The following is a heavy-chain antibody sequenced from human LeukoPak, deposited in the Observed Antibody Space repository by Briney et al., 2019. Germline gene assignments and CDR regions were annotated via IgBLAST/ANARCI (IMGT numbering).Heavy chain of an antibody. V-gene: IGHV1-2*06. CDR3: ARDVVVVAAATPDFDY. CDR2: INPNSGGT. CDR1: GYTFTDYY. Sequence: GASVKVSCKASGYTFTDYYMHWVRQAPGQGLEWMGRINPNSGGTNYAQKFQGRVTMTRDTSTSTAYMELSRLRSDDTAVYYCARDVVVVAAATPDFDYWGQGTLVTVSS. D-gene: IGHD2-15*01. J-gene: IGHJ4*02.